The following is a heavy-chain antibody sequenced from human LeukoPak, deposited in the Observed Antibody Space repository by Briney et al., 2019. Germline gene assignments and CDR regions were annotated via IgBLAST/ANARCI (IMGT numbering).Heavy chain of an antibody. CDR2: IYTSGST. Sequence: KPSETLSLTCTVSGGSITSYYWSWIRQPAGKGLEWIGRIYTSGSTDYNPSLRSRVTMSVDTSKNQFSLKLWSVTAADTAVYYCASARGRWFDPWGQGTLVTVSS. J-gene: IGHJ5*02. CDR3: ASARGRWFDP. V-gene: IGHV4-4*07. CDR1: GGSITSYY. D-gene: IGHD2-15*01.